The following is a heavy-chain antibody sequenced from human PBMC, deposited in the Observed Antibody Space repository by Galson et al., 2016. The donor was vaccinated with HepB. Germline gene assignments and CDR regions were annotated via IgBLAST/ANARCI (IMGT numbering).Heavy chain of an antibody. Sequence: TLSLTCTVSGGSFISGAYYWSWIRQRPGKGLEWIGYIYYSGTTYYNPSLKSRVIISIDTSKNQFSLNLSSVTAADTAVYCWAGVYGDYFDYWGQGALAIVSS. CDR2: IYYSGTT. V-gene: IGHV4-31*03. CDR3: AGVYGDYFDY. CDR1: GGSFISGAYY. D-gene: IGHD4/OR15-4a*01. J-gene: IGHJ4*02.